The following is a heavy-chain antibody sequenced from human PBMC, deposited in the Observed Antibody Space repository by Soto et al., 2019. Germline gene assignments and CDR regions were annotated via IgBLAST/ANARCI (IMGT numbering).Heavy chain of an antibody. CDR1: GGSLSSNY. CDR3: ARVGYYDSSGFLDWFDL. J-gene: IGHJ5*02. Sequence: PSETLSLTCTVSGGSLSSNYWSWSLQPPWKGLEWIGYINYSGSINNNPSLQSRVTMSVDTSKNQFSLKLSSVTAADTAVYYCARVGYYDSSGFLDWFDLWGQGTLVTVSS. CDR2: INYSGSI. D-gene: IGHD3-22*01. V-gene: IGHV4-59*01.